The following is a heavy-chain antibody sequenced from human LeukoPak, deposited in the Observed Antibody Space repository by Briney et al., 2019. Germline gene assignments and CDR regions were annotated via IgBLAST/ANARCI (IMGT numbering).Heavy chain of an antibody. CDR2: IKQDGSEK. CDR1: GFTFGAYY. V-gene: IGHV3-7*03. CDR3: ARMSGIAVAAIWISYFDY. J-gene: IGHJ4*02. Sequence: GGSLRLSCAASGFTFGAYYMTWVRQAPGEGLGWVANIKQDGSEKYYVDSVKGRFTISRDNANNSLYLQMNSLRAEDTAVYYCARMSGIAVAAIWISYFDYWGQGTLVTVSS. D-gene: IGHD6-19*01.